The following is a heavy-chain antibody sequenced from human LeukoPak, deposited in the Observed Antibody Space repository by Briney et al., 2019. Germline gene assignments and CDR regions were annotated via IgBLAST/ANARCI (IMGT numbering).Heavy chain of an antibody. CDR2: IRYDGSNK. Sequence: GGSLRLSCAASGFSFSSYGMYWVRQAPGKGLEWVAFIRYDGSNKYYADSVKGRFTISRDNSKNTLYLQMNSLRAEDTAVYYCAKDGISTYSSSWYFSYYYYMDVWGKGTTVTVSS. J-gene: IGHJ6*03. CDR3: AKDGISTYSSSWYFSYYYYMDV. CDR1: GFSFSSYG. V-gene: IGHV3-30*02. D-gene: IGHD6-13*01.